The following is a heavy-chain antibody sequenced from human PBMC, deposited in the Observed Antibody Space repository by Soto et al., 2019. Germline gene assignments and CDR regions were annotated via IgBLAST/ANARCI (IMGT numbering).Heavy chain of an antibody. Sequence: PSQTLSLPCAITGDSVSSNSAGWSWVRQSPSRGLEWLGGTYYRSKWYYEYAVSVRGRITINPDTSKNQYSLQLNSVTPEDTAVYFCARGEQYSGRIFDYWGQGTLVTVSS. CDR1: GDSVSSNSAG. CDR2: TYYRSKWYY. V-gene: IGHV6-1*01. J-gene: IGHJ4*01. CDR3: ARGEQYSGRIFDY. D-gene: IGHD1-26*01.